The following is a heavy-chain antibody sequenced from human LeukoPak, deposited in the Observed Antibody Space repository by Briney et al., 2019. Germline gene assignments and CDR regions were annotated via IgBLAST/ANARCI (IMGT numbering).Heavy chain of an antibody. V-gene: IGHV5-51*01. CDR3: ASGTYYYDSSGYYYARDFDY. CDR2: IYPGDSDT. D-gene: IGHD3-22*01. CDR1: GYSFTSYW. Sequence: GESLKISCQGSGYSFTSYWIGWVRQMPGKGLEWMGIIYPGDSDTRYSPSFQGQVTISADKSISTAYLQWSSLKASDTAMYYCASGTYYYDSSGYYYARDFDYWGQGTLVTVSS. J-gene: IGHJ4*02.